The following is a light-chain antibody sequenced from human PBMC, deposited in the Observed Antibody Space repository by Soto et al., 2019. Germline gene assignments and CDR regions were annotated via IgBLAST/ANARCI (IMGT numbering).Light chain of an antibody. CDR3: QQYNNWPSPYT. V-gene: IGKV3-15*01. CDR2: GAS. Sequence: EIVMTQSPATLSVSPGERATLSCRASQSVSSNLAWYQQKPGQAPRLLIYGASTRATGIPARFSGSVSGTEFTLTISSLQSEDFAVYYCQQYNNWPSPYTFGHGTKLEIK. CDR1: QSVSSN. J-gene: IGKJ2*01.